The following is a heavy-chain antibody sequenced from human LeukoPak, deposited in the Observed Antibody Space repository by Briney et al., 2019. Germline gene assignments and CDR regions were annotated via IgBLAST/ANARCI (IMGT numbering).Heavy chain of an antibody. V-gene: IGHV4-59*12. Sequence: SETLSLTCTVSGVSINRYYWNWIRQPPGKGLEWIGSIYYSGSTYYNPSLKSRVTISVDTSKNQFSLKLSSVTAADTAVYYCARDKGYYDSSGYYLPFDYWGQGTLVTVSS. CDR3: ARDKGYYDSSGYYLPFDY. CDR2: IYYSGST. J-gene: IGHJ4*02. D-gene: IGHD3-22*01. CDR1: GVSINRYY.